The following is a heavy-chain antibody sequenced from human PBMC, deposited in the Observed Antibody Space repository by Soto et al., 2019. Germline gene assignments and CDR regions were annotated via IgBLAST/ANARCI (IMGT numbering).Heavy chain of an antibody. Sequence: SETLSLTCAVSGVSIHNSHSFWAWIRQPPGKGLEFIGSVYYSGGANYNPSLKSRVTISVDASKNQLSLRVNSVTAADTAVYYCGRVVEGATRHTDFDSWGQGTLVTVSS. CDR3: GRVVEGATRHTDFDS. V-gene: IGHV4-39*01. D-gene: IGHD2-15*01. J-gene: IGHJ5*01. CDR2: VYYSGGA. CDR1: GVSIHNSHSF.